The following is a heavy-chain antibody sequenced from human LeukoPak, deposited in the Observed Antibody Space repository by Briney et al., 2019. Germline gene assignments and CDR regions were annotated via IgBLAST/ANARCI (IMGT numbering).Heavy chain of an antibody. CDR1: GYTFTSYD. CDR2: MNPNSGNT. J-gene: IGHJ3*02. D-gene: IGHD3-22*01. V-gene: IGHV1-8*01. Sequence: ASMKVSCKASGYTFTSYDINWVRQATGQGLEWMGWMNPNSGNTGYAQKFQGRVTMTRNTSISTAYMELSSLRSEDTAVYYCARGRRDSSGYYFINAFDIWGQGTMVTVSS. CDR3: ARGRRDSSGYYFINAFDI.